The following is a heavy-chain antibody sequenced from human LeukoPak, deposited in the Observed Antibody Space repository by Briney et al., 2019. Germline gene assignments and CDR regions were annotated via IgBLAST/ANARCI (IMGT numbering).Heavy chain of an antibody. J-gene: IGHJ4*02. CDR2: IYYSGST. D-gene: IGHD3-3*01. V-gene: IGHV4-39*01. Sequence: GWVRRAPGKGLEWIGSIYYSGSTCYNPSLKSRVTISVDTSKNQFSLKLSSVTVADTAVYYCARRGGGDFWSGYYREFDYWGQGTLVTVSS. CDR3: ARRGGGDFWSGYYREFDY.